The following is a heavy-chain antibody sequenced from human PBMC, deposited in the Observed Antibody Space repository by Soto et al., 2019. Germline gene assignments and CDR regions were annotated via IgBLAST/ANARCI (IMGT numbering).Heavy chain of an antibody. Sequence: TSETLSLTCTVSGGSISSSSYYWGWIRQPPGKGLEWIGSIYYSGSTYYNPSLKSRVTISVDTSKNQFSLKLSSVTAADTAVYYCARQKSGESSSWYSYYYYGMDVWGQGTTVT. V-gene: IGHV4-39*01. J-gene: IGHJ6*02. CDR3: ARQKSGESSSWYSYYYYGMDV. CDR1: GGSISSSSYY. CDR2: IYYSGST. D-gene: IGHD6-13*01.